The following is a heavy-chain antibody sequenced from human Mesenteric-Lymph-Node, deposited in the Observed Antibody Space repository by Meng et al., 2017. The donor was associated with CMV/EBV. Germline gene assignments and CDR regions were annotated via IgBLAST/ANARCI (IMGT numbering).Heavy chain of an antibody. J-gene: IGHJ2*01. CDR1: SSSYY. CDR2: MYYSGRT. D-gene: IGHD6-13*01. Sequence: SSSYYWGWIRQPPGKGLEWPGTMYYSGRTYYNPSLKSRVTISVDTSKNQFSLKLSSVTAADTALYYCARDGQAYSSSWSLSAGYFDLWGRGTLVTVSS. V-gene: IGHV4-39*07. CDR3: ARDGQAYSSSWSLSAGYFDL.